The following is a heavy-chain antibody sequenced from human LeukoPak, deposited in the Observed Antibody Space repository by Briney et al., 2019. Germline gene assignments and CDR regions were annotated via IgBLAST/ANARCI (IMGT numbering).Heavy chain of an antibody. Sequence: SQTLSLTCTVSGGSISSGSYYWSWIRQPAGKGLEWIGRIYTSGSTNYNPSLKSRVTISVDTSKNQFSLKLSSVTAADTAVYYCAGDSSSWPSSYYYYYYGMDVWGQGTTVTVSS. V-gene: IGHV4-61*02. CDR1: GGSISSGSYY. D-gene: IGHD6-13*01. CDR3: AGDSSSWPSSYYYYYYGMDV. J-gene: IGHJ6*02. CDR2: IYTSGST.